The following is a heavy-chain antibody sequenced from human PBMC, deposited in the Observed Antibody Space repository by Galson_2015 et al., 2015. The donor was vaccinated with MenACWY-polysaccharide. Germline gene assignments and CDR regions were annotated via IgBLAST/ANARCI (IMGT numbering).Heavy chain of an antibody. Sequence: GSLRLSCAASEFTFSSYWMHWVRQAPGKGLVWVSRINSDGRSTTHADSVKGRFTISRDNAKNTLFLQMNSLRAEDTAIYYCARSKFSSGYFVRAFDIWGQGTMVTVSS. V-gene: IGHV3-74*01. D-gene: IGHD3-22*01. CDR2: INSDGRST. CDR1: EFTFSSYW. J-gene: IGHJ3*02. CDR3: ARSKFSSGYFVRAFDI.